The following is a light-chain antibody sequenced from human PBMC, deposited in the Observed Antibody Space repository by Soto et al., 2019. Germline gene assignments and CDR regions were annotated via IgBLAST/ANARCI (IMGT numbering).Light chain of an antibody. V-gene: IGKV3-15*01. Sequence: ETVMTQSPATLSVSPGERATLSCRASQSVSSNLAWYQQTPGQAPRLLIYGASTRATGIPARFSGSGSGTEFTLTISSLQSEDFAFYYCQQYNDWPRTFGQGTKLEI. CDR2: GAS. CDR3: QQYNDWPRT. J-gene: IGKJ2*01. CDR1: QSVSSN.